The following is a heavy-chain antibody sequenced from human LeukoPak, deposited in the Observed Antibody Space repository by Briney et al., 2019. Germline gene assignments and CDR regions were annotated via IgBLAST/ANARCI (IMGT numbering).Heavy chain of an antibody. CDR3: ARGRDRTNGVCSNFDY. V-gene: IGHV4-34*01. CDR1: GGSISSYY. CDR2: INHSGST. Sequence: KPSETLSLTCTVSGGSISSYYWSWIRQPPGKGLEWIGEINHSGSTNYNPSLKSRVTISVDTSKNQFSLKLSSVTAADTAVYYCARGRDRTNGVCSNFDYWGQGTLVTVSS. D-gene: IGHD2-8*01. J-gene: IGHJ4*02.